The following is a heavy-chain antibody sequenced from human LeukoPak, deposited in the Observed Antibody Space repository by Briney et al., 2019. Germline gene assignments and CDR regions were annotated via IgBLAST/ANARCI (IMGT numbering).Heavy chain of an antibody. CDR1: GDSISSSSYY. CDR2: IYYSGST. D-gene: IGHD3-9*01. J-gene: IGHJ5*02. V-gene: IGHV4-39*01. Sequence: PSETLSLTCTVSGDSISSSSYYWGWIRQPPGKGLEWIGSIYYSGSTYYNPSLKSRVTISVDTSKNQFSLKLSSVTAADTAVYFCASRTRRYWLDPWGQGTLVTVSS. CDR3: ASRTRRYWLDP.